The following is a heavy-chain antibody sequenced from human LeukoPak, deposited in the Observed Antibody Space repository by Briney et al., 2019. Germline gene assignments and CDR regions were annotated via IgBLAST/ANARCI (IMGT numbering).Heavy chain of an antibody. CDR2: IRSKANSYAT. CDR3: SSVGYDSSGSQSSD. D-gene: IGHD3-22*01. J-gene: IGHJ4*02. Sequence: PGGSLKLSCAASGFTFSGSAMHWVRQASGKRLEWVGRIRSKANSYATAYAASVKGRFTISRDDSKNTAYLQMNSLKTEDTAVYYCSSVGYDSSGSQSSDWGREPWSPSPQ. CDR1: GFTFSGSA. V-gene: IGHV3-73*01.